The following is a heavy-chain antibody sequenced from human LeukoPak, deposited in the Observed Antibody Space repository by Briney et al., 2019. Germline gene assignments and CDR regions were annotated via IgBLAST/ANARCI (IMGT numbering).Heavy chain of an antibody. J-gene: IGHJ6*02. CDR2: ISYDGSNK. CDR1: GFTFSSFG. Sequence: PGGSLRLSCAASGFTFSSFGMHWVRQAPGKGLEWVAVISYDGSNKYYADSVKGRFTISRDNSKNTLYLQMNSLRAEDTAVYYCAKDRAYAATDYYYYYGMDAWGQGTTVTVSS. CDR3: AKDRAYAATDYYYYYGMDA. V-gene: IGHV3-30*18. D-gene: IGHD6-25*01.